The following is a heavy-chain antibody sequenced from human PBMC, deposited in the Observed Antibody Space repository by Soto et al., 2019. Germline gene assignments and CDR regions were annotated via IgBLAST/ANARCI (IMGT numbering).Heavy chain of an antibody. Sequence: SETLSLTCAVYGGSFSSYHWTWIRQPPGKGLEWIGEINHSGSANYNPPLKSRVTMSGDTSKNQFSLKLASVIAADTAVYYCARGLPRRTLAAARMFGGVSGGWFDPWGQGTLVTVSS. CDR3: ARGLPRRTLAAARMFGGVSGGWFDP. D-gene: IGHD6-13*01. CDR1: GGSFSSYH. CDR2: INHSGSA. J-gene: IGHJ5*02. V-gene: IGHV4-34*01.